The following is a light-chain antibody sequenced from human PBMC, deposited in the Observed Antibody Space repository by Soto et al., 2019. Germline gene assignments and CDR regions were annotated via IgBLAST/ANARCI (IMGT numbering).Light chain of an antibody. V-gene: IGKV3-11*01. Sequence: EIVLPQSPATLSLSPGERATLSCRASQSVSSYLAWYQQKPGQAPRLLIYDASNRSTGIPARFSGSGSGTDFTLTISSLEPDDFAVHYCQQRSNWPPAITVGQGTQLEIK. CDR2: DAS. J-gene: IGKJ5*01. CDR1: QSVSSY. CDR3: QQRSNWPPAIT.